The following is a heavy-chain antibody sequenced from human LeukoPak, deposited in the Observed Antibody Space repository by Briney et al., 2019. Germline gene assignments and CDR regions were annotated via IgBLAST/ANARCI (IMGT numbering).Heavy chain of an antibody. J-gene: IGHJ5*02. V-gene: IGHV4-59*01. CDR3: ARDQGSSSALNWFDP. CDR1: GGSISSYY. Sequence: SETLSLTCTVSGGSISSYYWSWIRQPPGKGLEWIGYIYYSGSTNYNPSLKSRVTISVDTSKNQFSLKLSSVTAADTAVYYCARDQGSSSALNWFDPWGQGTLVTVS. CDR2: IYYSGST. D-gene: IGHD6-13*01.